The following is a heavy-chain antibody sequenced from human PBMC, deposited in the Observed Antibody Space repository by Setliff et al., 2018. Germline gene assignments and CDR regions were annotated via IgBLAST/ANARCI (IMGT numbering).Heavy chain of an antibody. Sequence: QAGGSLRLSCAASGFDFKTHWMDWARQAPGKGLEWVANIKEDGSQRNYVDAVRGRFTISRDNAKNSLFLQMNILEVEDTAVYYCVRDWASGDDHWGRGTLVTAPQ. J-gene: IGHJ4*02. CDR2: IKEDGSQR. D-gene: IGHD3-10*01. CDR3: VRDWASGDDH. V-gene: IGHV3-7*01. CDR1: GFDFKTHW.